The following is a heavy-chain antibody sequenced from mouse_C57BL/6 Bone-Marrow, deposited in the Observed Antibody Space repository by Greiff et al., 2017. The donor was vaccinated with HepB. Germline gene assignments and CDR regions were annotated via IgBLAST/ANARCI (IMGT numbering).Heavy chain of an antibody. CDR3: ARELLRFGNFDV. CDR1: GFTFSSYA. Sequence: DVMLVESGGGLVKPGGSLKLSCAASGFTFSSYAMSWVRQTPEKRLEWVATISDGGSYTYYPDNVKGRFTISRDNAKNNLYLQMSHLKSEDTAMYYCARELLRFGNFDVWGTGTTVTVSS. D-gene: IGHD1-1*01. CDR2: ISDGGSYT. V-gene: IGHV5-4*01. J-gene: IGHJ1*03.